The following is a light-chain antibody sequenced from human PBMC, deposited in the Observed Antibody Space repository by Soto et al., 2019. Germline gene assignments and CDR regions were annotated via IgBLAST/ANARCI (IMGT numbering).Light chain of an antibody. V-gene: IGLV2-11*01. CDR1: SRDIGAYNS. CDR2: DVA. J-gene: IGLJ3*02. CDR3: CSHAGGYTWV. Sequence: QSALSQPRSMSESPGQSVTISYSGTSRDIGAYNSVSWYQHHPGKAPKLLIYDVARRPSGVPDRFSGSKSGNTASLTISGLQTEDEADYYCCSHAGGYTWVFGGGTKLTVL.